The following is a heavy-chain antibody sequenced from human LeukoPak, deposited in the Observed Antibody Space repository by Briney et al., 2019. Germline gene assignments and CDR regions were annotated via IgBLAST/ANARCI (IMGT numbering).Heavy chain of an antibody. V-gene: IGHV4-34*01. CDR3: ARVGQGDAFDI. J-gene: IGHJ3*02. Sequence: SETLSLTCAVYGGSFSGYYWSWIRQPPGKGLEWIGEINHSGSTNYNPSLKSRVTISVDTSKNQFSLKLSSVTAADTAVYYCARVGQGDAFDIWGQGTMVTVSS. CDR2: INHSGST. CDR1: GGSFSGYY.